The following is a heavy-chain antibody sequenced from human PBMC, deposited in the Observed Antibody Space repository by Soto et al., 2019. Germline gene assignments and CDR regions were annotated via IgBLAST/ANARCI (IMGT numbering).Heavy chain of an antibody. V-gene: IGHV3-15*01. Sequence: GGSLRLSCAASGFTFSNAWMSWVRQAPGKGLEWVGRIKSKNDGGTTDYAAPVKGRFTISRDDSKNTMYLQMNSLKTEDTAVYYCARTLVGTNEIDYWGQGTLVTVSS. D-gene: IGHD2-2*01. CDR2: IKSKNDGGTT. CDR3: ARTLVGTNEIDY. CDR1: GFTFSNAW. J-gene: IGHJ4*02.